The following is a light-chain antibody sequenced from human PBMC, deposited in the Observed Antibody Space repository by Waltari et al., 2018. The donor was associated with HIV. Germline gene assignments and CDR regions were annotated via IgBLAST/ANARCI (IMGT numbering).Light chain of an antibody. V-gene: IGLV9-49*01. J-gene: IGLJ1*01. Sequence: QPLLTQPPPASASLGASVTLTSPLSRAYSSYKVAWHQHRPATGPRFVMRVGTGGIVGSKGDGIPDRFSVLGSGLNRYLTIKSIQEEDEGDYHCGADHGSGSNFVYVFGPGTKVIVL. CDR2: VGTGGIVG. CDR3: GADHGSGSNFVYV. CDR1: RAYSSYK.